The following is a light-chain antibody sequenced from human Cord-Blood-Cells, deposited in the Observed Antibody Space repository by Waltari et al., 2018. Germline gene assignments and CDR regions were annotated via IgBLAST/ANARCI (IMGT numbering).Light chain of an antibody. Sequence: QSALTQPASVSGSPGQSITISCTGTRSDVGGYNYVSWYQQHPGKAPKLMIYDVSNRPSGVSNRFSGSKSGNTASLTISGLQAEDEADYYCSSYTSSSTLDVFGTGTNVTVL. CDR2: DVS. CDR1: RSDVGGYNY. V-gene: IGLV2-14*01. CDR3: SSYTSSSTLDV. J-gene: IGLJ1*01.